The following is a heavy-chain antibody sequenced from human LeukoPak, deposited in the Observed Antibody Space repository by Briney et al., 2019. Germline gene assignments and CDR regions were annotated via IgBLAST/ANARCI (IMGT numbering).Heavy chain of an antibody. CDR1: GGTFSSYA. Sequence: ASVKVSCKASGGTFSSYAISWVRQAPGRGLEWMGRIIPILGIANYAQKFQGRVTITADKSTSTAYMELSSLRSEDTAVYYCAREGGIVGATHWGQGTLVTVSS. CDR2: IIPILGIA. J-gene: IGHJ4*02. D-gene: IGHD1-26*01. V-gene: IGHV1-69*04. CDR3: AREGGIVGATH.